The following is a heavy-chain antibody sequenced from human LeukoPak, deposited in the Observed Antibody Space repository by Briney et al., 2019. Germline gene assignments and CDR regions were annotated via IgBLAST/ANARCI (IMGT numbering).Heavy chain of an antibody. V-gene: IGHV3-33*06. Sequence: PGRSLRLSCAASGLTFSSYGMHWVRQAPGKGLEWVAVIWYDGSNKYYADSVKGRFTISRDNSKNTLYLQMNSLRAEDTAVYYCAKSLPSEGGLVDYWGQGTLVTVSS. CDR3: AKSLPSEGGLVDY. D-gene: IGHD3-16*01. CDR2: IWYDGSNK. J-gene: IGHJ4*02. CDR1: GLTFSSYG.